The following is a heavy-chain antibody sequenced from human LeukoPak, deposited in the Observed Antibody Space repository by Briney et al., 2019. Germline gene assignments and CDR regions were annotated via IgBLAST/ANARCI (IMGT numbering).Heavy chain of an antibody. D-gene: IGHD3-22*01. J-gene: IGHJ5*02. CDR2: IYYNGST. V-gene: IGHV4-59*08. Sequence: PSETLSLTCTVSGGSISRYFWSWIRQPPGKGLEWIGYIYYNGSTNYNPSLKSRVTISVDTSKNQVSLKLSSVTAADTAVYYCARHEGDTSGSYMYNWFDPWGQGTLVTVSS. CDR1: GGSISRYF. CDR3: ARHEGDTSGSYMYNWFDP.